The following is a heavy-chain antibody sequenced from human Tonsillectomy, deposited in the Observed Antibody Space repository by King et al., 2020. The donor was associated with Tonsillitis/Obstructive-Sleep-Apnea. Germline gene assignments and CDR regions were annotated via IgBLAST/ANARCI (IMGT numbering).Heavy chain of an antibody. CDR2: INFNGGNT. Sequence: VQLVESGGGLVQPGESLRLSCAASGFTFSSYAMHWVRQAPGKGLEFVTAINFNGGNTYYANSVKGRFTISRDNSRFTLYLKMGSLRADDMAVYYCAREAYDTSGSCDYWGQGTLVTVSS. CDR3: AREAYDTSGSCDY. V-gene: IGHV3-64*01. D-gene: IGHD3-22*01. J-gene: IGHJ4*02. CDR1: GFTFSSYA.